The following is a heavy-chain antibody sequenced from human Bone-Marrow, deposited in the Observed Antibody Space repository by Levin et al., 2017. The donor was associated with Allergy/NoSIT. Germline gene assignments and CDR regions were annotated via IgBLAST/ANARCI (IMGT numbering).Heavy chain of an antibody. J-gene: IGHJ6*03. CDR1: GYTFTGYY. Sequence: ASVKVSCKASGYTFTGYYMHWVRQAPGQGLEWMGRINPNSGGTNYAQKFQGRVTMTRDTSISTAYMELSRLRSDDTAVYYCASSFCSSTSCRNYYYYYMDVWGKGTTVTVSS. D-gene: IGHD2-2*01. V-gene: IGHV1-2*06. CDR3: ASSFCSSTSCRNYYYYYMDV. CDR2: INPNSGGT.